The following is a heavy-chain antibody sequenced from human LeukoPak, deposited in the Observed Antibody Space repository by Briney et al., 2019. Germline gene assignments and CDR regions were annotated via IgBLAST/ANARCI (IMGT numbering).Heavy chain of an antibody. CDR3: ARDRYSGSYGSDY. V-gene: IGHV1-2*02. D-gene: IGHD1-26*01. CDR1: GYIFTGYY. Sequence: ASVKVSCKASGYIFTGYYMHWVRQAPGHGLEWMGWINPNSGGTNYAQKFQGRVTMTRDTSISTAYMELSRLRSDDTAVYYCARDRYSGSYGSDYWGQGTLVTVSS. J-gene: IGHJ4*02. CDR2: INPNSGGT.